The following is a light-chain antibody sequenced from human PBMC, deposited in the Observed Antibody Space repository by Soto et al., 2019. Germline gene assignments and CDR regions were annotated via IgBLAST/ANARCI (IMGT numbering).Light chain of an antibody. CDR1: SSDVGDYNY. CDR3: XSXTRSSTLYV. Sequence: QSALTQPASVSGSPGQSITISCTGTSSDVGDYNYVSWYQQHPGKAPKLMIYEVSNRPSGVSNRFSGSKSGNTASLTISGXQAEDEADXYXXSXTRSSTLYVFXXGT. J-gene: IGLJ1*01. V-gene: IGLV2-14*01. CDR2: EVS.